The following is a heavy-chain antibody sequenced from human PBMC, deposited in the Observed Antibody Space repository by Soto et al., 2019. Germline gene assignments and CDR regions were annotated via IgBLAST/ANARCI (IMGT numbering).Heavy chain of an antibody. CDR2: ISGVRDYI. D-gene: IGHD3-10*01. J-gene: IGHJ4*02. CDR1: VFTFIYYP. Sequence: PGWSLRLSCASSVFTFIYYPLHWVRRAPGKGLEWVSSISGVRDYIRYADSVKGRFAISRDNAKTSLYLQMNSLTAEDTAVYYCAREGVHNYTEYYFDYWGQGTLVTVS. CDR3: AREGVHNYTEYYFDY. V-gene: IGHV3-21*06.